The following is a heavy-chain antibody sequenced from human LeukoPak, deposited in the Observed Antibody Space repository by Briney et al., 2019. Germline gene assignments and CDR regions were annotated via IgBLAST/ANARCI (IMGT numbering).Heavy chain of an antibody. CDR3: ARVTVSPNAFDI. J-gene: IGHJ3*02. V-gene: IGHV3-21*01. Sequence: TGGSLRLSCAASGFTFSSYSMNWVRQAPGKGLEWVSSISGSSSYIYYADSVKGRFTISRDNAKNSLYLQMNSLRAEDTAVYYCARVTVSPNAFDIWGQGTMVTVSS. CDR1: GFTFSSYS. D-gene: IGHD2-8*01. CDR2: ISGSSSYI.